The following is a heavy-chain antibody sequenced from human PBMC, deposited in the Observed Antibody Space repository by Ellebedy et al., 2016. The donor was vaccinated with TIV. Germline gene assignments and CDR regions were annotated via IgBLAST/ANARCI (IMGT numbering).Heavy chain of an antibody. D-gene: IGHD3-22*01. CDR1: AGFINTYY. Sequence: SETLSLTXNVSAGFINTYYWTWIRQPPGKGLEWIGFVHHRGGTNYNPSLKSRVTMSVDTSKNQFSLKLSSVTAADTAVYYCARDPRIYYNSRGPSLDYWGQGTLVTVSS. V-gene: IGHV4-59*12. J-gene: IGHJ4*02. CDR3: ARDPRIYYNSRGPSLDY. CDR2: VHHRGGT.